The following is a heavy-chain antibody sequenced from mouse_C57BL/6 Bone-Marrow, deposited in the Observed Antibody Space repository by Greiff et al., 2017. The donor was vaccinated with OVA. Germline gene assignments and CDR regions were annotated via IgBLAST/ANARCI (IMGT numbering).Heavy chain of an antibody. CDR2: IRSKSNNYAT. CDR1: GFSFNTYA. Sequence: EVKLMESGGGLVQPKGSLKLSCAASGFSFNTYAMNWVRQAPGKGLEWVARIRSKSNNYATYYADSVKDRFTISRDDSESMLYLQMNNLKTEDTAMYYCVRKEGFAYWGQGTLVTVSA. J-gene: IGHJ3*01. V-gene: IGHV10-1*01. CDR3: VRKEGFAY.